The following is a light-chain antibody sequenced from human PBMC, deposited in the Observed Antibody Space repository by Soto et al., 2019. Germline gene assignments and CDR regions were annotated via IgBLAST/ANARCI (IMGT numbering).Light chain of an antibody. Sequence: NFMLTQPHSLSESPGKTVAISCTGSSGSIASSYVQWYQQRPGSVPTTVIYEDNQRPSGVPDRFSGSIDSSSNSASLTISGLKTEDEADSYCQSFDDTNVVFGGGTKLTVL. V-gene: IGLV6-57*02. CDR2: EDN. CDR3: QSFDDTNVV. CDR1: SGSIASSY. J-gene: IGLJ3*02.